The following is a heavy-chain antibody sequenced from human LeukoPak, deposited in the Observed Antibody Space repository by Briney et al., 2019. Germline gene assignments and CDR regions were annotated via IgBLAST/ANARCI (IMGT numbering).Heavy chain of an antibody. J-gene: IGHJ5*02. D-gene: IGHD1-26*01. V-gene: IGHV4-39*07. Sequence: SETLSLTCTVSGGSISSSSYYWGWIRQPPGKGLEWIGSIYYSGSTYYNPSLKSRVTISVDTSKNQFSLKLSSVTAADTAVYYCARDALRSYDPESGVNWFDPWGQGTLVTVSS. CDR3: ARDALRSYDPESGVNWFDP. CDR2: IYYSGST. CDR1: GGSISSSSYY.